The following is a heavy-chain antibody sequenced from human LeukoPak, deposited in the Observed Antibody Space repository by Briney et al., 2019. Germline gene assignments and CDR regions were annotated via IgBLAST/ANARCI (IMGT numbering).Heavy chain of an antibody. CDR1: GGSISSYY. CDR3: ARVGSSSFIHFDY. V-gene: IGHV4-59*01. CDR2: IFYSGST. Sequence: SETLSLTCTVSGGSISSYYWSWIRQSPGKGLEWIGYIFYSGSTKYNPSLRSRVTLSVDTSKNQFSLKLSSVTAADTAVYYCARVGSSSFIHFDYWGQGTLVTVSS. J-gene: IGHJ4*02. D-gene: IGHD6-13*01.